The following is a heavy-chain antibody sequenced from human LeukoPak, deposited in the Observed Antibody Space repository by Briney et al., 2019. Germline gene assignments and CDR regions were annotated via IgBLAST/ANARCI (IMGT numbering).Heavy chain of an antibody. V-gene: IGHV3-23*01. Sequence: GGSLRLSCVASGFTFRNYGMSWVRQAPGKGLEWVSGISGSGGATYYADSVKGRFTISRDDPHNTLYLQMNSLRAEDTAVYFCARGGVDYYGSGTYYLMYYFDYWGQGALVTVSS. D-gene: IGHD3-10*01. J-gene: IGHJ4*02. CDR1: GFTFRNYG. CDR2: ISGSGGAT. CDR3: ARGGVDYYGSGTYYLMYYFDY.